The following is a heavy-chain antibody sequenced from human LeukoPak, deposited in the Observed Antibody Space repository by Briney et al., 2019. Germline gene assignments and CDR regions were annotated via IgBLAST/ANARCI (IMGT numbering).Heavy chain of an antibody. V-gene: IGHV4-39*01. CDR3: ARAGIVGAPDAFDI. CDR1: GGSISSISYY. Sequence: SETLSLTCTVSGGSISSISYYWGWIRQPPGKGLEWIGSIYYSGSTYYNPSLKSRVTISVDTSKNQFSLKLSSVTAADTAVYYCARAGIVGAPDAFDIWGQGTMVTVSS. D-gene: IGHD1-26*01. CDR2: IYYSGST. J-gene: IGHJ3*02.